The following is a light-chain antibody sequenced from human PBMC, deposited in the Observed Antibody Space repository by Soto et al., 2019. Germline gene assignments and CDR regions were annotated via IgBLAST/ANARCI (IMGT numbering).Light chain of an antibody. CDR3: QHYNSYSEA. J-gene: IGKJ1*01. CDR2: GAS. CDR1: QSVCSSY. V-gene: IGKV3-20*01. Sequence: EIVLTQSPGTLSLSPGERATLSCRASQSVCSSYLAWYQQKPGQAPRLLIYGASSRATGIPDRFSGSGSGTEFTLTISSLQPDDFATYYCQHYNSYSEAFGQGTKVDIK.